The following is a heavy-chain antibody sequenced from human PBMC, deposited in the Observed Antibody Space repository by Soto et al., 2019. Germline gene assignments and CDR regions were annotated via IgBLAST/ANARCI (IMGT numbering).Heavy chain of an antibody. D-gene: IGHD6-19*01. J-gene: IGHJ5*02. CDR1: GGSISSYY. Sequence: PSETLSLTCTVSGGSISSYYWSWIRQPPGKGLEWIGYIYYSGSTNYNPSLKSRVTISVDTSKNQFSLKLSSVTAADTAVYYCARRYNSGWDNWFDPWGQGTLVTVSS. CDR2: IYYSGST. CDR3: ARRYNSGWDNWFDP. V-gene: IGHV4-59*01.